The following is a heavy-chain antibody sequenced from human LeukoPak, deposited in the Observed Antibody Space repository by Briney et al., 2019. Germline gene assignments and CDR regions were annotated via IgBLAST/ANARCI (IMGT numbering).Heavy chain of an antibody. Sequence: PGGSLRLSCAASGFTFSSYWMSWVRQAPGKGLEWVPNIKQDGSEKYYVDSVKGRFTISRDNAKNSLYLQMNSLRAEDTAVYYCARESGTVATIWGPWFDPWGQGTLVTVSS. CDR2: IKQDGSEK. J-gene: IGHJ5*02. V-gene: IGHV3-7*01. CDR1: GFTFSSYW. D-gene: IGHD5-12*01. CDR3: ARESGTVATIWGPWFDP.